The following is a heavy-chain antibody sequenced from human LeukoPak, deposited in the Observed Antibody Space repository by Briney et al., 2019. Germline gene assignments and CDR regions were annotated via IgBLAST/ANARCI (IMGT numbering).Heavy chain of an antibody. CDR3: ASGEMATVTLDY. CDR2: IYSGGGT. D-gene: IGHD5-24*01. V-gene: IGHV3-53*01. Sequence: TGGSLRLSCAASGFIVSTKYMTWVRQAPGKGLEWVSVIYSGGGTYYADSVKGRFTISRDNSKNTLYLQMNNPRAEDTALYYCASGEMATVTLDYWGQGTLVVVSS. CDR1: GFIVSTKY. J-gene: IGHJ4*02.